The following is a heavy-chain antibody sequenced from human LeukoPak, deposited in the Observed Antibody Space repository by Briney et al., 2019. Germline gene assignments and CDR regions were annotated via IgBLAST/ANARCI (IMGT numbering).Heavy chain of an antibody. J-gene: IGHJ4*02. CDR1: GYTFTSYA. V-gene: IGHV7-4-1*02. D-gene: IGHD6-19*01. Sequence: ASVRVSCKASGYTFTSYAINWVRQAPGQGLEWMGWINTNTGNPTYAQGFTGRFVFSLDTSVSTAYLQISSLKAEDTAVYYCARSHSDWYVNTAGHWGQGTLVTVSS. CDR2: INTNTGNP. CDR3: ARSHSDWYVNTAGH.